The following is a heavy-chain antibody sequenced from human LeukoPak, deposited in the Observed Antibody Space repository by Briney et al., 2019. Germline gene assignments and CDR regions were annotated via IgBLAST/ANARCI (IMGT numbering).Heavy chain of an antibody. CDR2: IRYDGSYK. D-gene: IGHD2-21*02. CDR1: GFTFSSYG. V-gene: IGHV3-30*02. Sequence: GGSLRLSCAASGFTFSSYGLHWVRQAPGKGLEWMTFIRYDGSYKYYADSVKGRFTISRDNSKNTLYLQMNSLRAEDTGVYFCAKDYGDYFSYYYGLDVLGQGTTVTVSS. J-gene: IGHJ6*02. CDR3: AKDYGDYFSYYYGLDV.